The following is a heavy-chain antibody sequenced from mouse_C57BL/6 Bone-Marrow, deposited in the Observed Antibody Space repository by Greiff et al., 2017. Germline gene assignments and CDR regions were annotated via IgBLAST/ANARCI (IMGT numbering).Heavy chain of an antibody. D-gene: IGHD3-2*02. J-gene: IGHJ3*01. V-gene: IGHV1-64*01. CDR2: IHPNSGST. Sequence: VKLQQPGAELVKPGASVKLSCKASGYTFTSYWMNWVKQRPGQGLEWIGMIHPNSGSTNYNEKFKSKATLTAEKSSSTAYMQLSSLTSEDAAVYYCATRSSGYWFAYWCQGPLVTVSA. CDR1: GYTFTSYW. CDR3: ATRSSGYWFAY.